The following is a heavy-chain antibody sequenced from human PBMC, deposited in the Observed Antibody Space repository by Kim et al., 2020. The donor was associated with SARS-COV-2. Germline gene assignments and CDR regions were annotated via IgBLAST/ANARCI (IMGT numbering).Heavy chain of an antibody. D-gene: IGHD2-8*01. J-gene: IGHJ4*02. Sequence: TYYANSVKGRFTISRDNSKGTLSLQMNNLRVDDTAVYYCAGGMLSPDFWGQGTLVTVSS. V-gene: IGHV3-53*01. CDR3: AGGMLSPDF. CDR2: T.